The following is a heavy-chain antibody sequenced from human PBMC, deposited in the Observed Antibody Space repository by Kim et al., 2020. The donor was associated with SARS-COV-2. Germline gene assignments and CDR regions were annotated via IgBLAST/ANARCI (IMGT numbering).Heavy chain of an antibody. CDR3: AMPYDSSGYYEYYFDY. J-gene: IGHJ4*02. CDR1: GFTFSSYG. Sequence: GGSLRLSCAASGFTFSSYGMHWVRQAPGKGLEWVAVISYDGSNKYYADSVKGRFTISRDNSKNTLYLQMNSLRAEDTAVYYCAMPYDSSGYYEYYFDYWGQGTLVTVSS. CDR2: ISYDGSNK. V-gene: IGHV3-30*03. D-gene: IGHD3-22*01.